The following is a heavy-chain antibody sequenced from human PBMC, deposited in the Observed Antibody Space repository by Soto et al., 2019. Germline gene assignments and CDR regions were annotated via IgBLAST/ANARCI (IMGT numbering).Heavy chain of an antibody. V-gene: IGHV4-30-4*01. CDR3: ARGGYYDSSGYTNFDY. J-gene: IGHJ4*02. CDR2: IYYSGST. D-gene: IGHD3-22*01. CDR1: GGSISSGDYY. Sequence: SETLSLTCTVSGGSISSGDYYWSWIRQPPGKGLEWIGYIYYSGSTYYNPSLKSRVTISVDTSKNQFSLKLSSVTAADTAVYYCARGGYYDSSGYTNFDYWGQGTLVTVSS.